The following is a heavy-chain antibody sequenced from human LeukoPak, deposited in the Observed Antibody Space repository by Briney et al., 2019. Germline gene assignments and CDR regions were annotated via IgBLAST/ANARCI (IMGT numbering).Heavy chain of an antibody. CDR2: ISYDGSNK. J-gene: IGHJ6*02. V-gene: IGHV3-30*18. D-gene: IGHD6-19*01. CDR3: AKDQVVAGRYYYYGMDV. CDR1: GFTFSSYG. Sequence: PGGSLRLSCAASGFTFSSYGMHWVRQAPGKGLEWVAVISYDGSNKYYADSVKGRFTISRDNSKNTLYLQMNSLRAEDTAVYYCAKDQVVAGRYYYYGMDVWGQGTTVTVSS.